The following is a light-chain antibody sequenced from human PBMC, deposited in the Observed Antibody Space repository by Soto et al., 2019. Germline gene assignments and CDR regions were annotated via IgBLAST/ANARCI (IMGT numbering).Light chain of an antibody. J-gene: IGLJ2*01. Sequence: FMLTQPHSVSESPGKTVTISCTGSSGSIASNYVQWYQQRPGSAPTTVIYEDNQRPSGVPDRFSGSIDSSSNSASLTISAMKTEDEADYYCQSYDSNNQVFGGETKVTVL. CDR3: QSYDSNNQV. CDR2: EDN. CDR1: SGSIASNY. V-gene: IGLV6-57*02.